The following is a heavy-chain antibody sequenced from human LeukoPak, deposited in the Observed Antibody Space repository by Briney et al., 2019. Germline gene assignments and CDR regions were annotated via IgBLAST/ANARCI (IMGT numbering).Heavy chain of an antibody. J-gene: IGHJ5*02. D-gene: IGHD1-26*01. Sequence: GGSLRLSCVASGFTFSSRDWMTWVRQAPGKGLEWVANIKQDGSEKYYVDSVKGRFTISRDNAKNSLYLQMNSLRAEDTAVYYCARDPYSGSYYSYNWFDPWGQGTLVTVSS. V-gene: IGHV3-7*01. CDR1: GFTFSSRDW. CDR3: ARDPYSGSYYSYNWFDP. CDR2: IKQDGSEK.